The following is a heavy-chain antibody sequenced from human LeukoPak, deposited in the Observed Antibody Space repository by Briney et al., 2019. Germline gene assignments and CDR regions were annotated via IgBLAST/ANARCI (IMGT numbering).Heavy chain of an antibody. CDR2: IRYDGSNK. CDR3: VKEIRRNYFYGMDV. V-gene: IGHV3-30*02. J-gene: IGHJ6*02. Sequence: PGGSLRLSCAASGFSFSNSDMHWGRQAPGKGLEWVAFIRYDGSNKYYEDSVKGRLTISRDNAKNTLFLRMYSLRPEDTAVYYCVKEIRRNYFYGMDVWGQGTSVTVSS. CDR1: GFSFSNSD.